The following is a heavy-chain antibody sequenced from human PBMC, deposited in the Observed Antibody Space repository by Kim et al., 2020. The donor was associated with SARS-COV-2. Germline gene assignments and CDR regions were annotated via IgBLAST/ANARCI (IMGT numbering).Heavy chain of an antibody. CDR2: IYSGGSP. CDR1: GFTVSSNY. V-gene: IGHV3-66*01. Sequence: GGSLRLSCAASGFTVSSNYMSWVRQAPGKGLEWVSVIYSGGSPYYADSVKGRFTISRDNSKNTLYLQMNSLRAEDTAVYYCARVPSLYYDILTGYSYYFDYWGQGTLVTVSS. CDR3: ARVPSLYYDILTGYSYYFDY. D-gene: IGHD3-9*01. J-gene: IGHJ4*02.